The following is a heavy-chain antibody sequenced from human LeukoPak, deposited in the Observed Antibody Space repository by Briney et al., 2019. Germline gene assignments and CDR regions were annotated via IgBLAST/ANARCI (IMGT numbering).Heavy chain of an antibody. CDR3: AREGRRIAVAGNYYYYGMDV. CDR1: GFTFSSYG. V-gene: IGHV3-30*03. J-gene: IGHJ6*02. CDR2: ISYDGSNK. D-gene: IGHD6-19*01. Sequence: GGSLRLSCAASGFTFSSYGMHWVRQAPGKGLEWVAVISYDGSNKYYADSVKGRFTISRDNSKNTLYLQMNSLRAEDTAVYYCAREGRRIAVAGNYYYYGMDVWGQGTTVTVSS.